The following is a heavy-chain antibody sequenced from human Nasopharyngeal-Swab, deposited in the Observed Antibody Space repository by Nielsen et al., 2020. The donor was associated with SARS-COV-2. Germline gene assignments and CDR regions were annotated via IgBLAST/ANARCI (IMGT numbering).Heavy chain of an antibody. V-gene: IGHV4-61*02. CDR3: ARAAMGYYDSSRIDY. CDR1: GGSISSGSYY. D-gene: IGHD3-22*01. J-gene: IGHJ4*02. Sequence: SETLSLTCTVSGGSISSGSYYWSWIRQPAGKGLEWIGRIYTSGSTNYNPSLKSRVTISVDTSRNQFSLKLSSVTAADTAVYYCARAAMGYYDSSRIDYWGQGTLVTVSS. CDR2: IYTSGST.